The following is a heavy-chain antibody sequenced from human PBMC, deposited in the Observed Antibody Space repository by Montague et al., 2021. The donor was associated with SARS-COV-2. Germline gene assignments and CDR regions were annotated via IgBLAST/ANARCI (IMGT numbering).Heavy chain of an antibody. D-gene: IGHD1-1*01. CDR1: GGSISTGEDH. CDR3: ARGITTAGK. J-gene: IGHJ4*02. Sequence: TLSLTCTISGGSISTGEDHWIGIRQVPGKGLKWIGYIYHTGSTQYNPSLKGRITISVDTSKNQFSLKLTSVTAADTAVYFCARGITTAGKWGQGTLVTVSS. CDR2: IYHTGST. V-gene: IGHV4-30-4*08.